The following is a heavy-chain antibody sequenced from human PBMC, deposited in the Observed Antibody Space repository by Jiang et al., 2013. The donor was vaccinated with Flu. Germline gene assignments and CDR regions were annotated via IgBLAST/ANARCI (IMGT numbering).Heavy chain of an antibody. Sequence: KKPGASVKVSCKVSGYTLTELSMHWVRQAPGKGLEWMGGFDPEDGETIYAQKFQGRVTMTEDTSTDTAYMELSSLRSEDTAVYYCATVFGDPYFFDYWGQGTLVTVSS. CDR1: GYTLTELS. CDR2: FDPEDGET. J-gene: IGHJ4*02. D-gene: IGHD3-16*01. V-gene: IGHV1-24*01. CDR3: ATVFGDPYFFDY.